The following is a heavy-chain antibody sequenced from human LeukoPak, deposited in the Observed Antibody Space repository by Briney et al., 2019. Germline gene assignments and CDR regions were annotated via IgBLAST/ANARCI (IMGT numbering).Heavy chain of an antibody. CDR2: IYYSGST. Sequence: PSETLSLTCTVSGGSISSSSYYWGWIRQPPGKGLEWIGSIYYSGSTYYNPSLKSRVTISVDTSKNQFSLKLSSVTAADTAVYYCARAGYNTMVRGYYFDYWGQGTLVTVSS. J-gene: IGHJ4*02. CDR3: ARAGYNTMVRGYYFDY. V-gene: IGHV4-39*07. D-gene: IGHD3-10*01. CDR1: GGSISSSSYY.